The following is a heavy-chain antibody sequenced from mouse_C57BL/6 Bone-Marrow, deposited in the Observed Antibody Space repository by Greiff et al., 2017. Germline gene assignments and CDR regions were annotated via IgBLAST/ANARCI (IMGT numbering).Heavy chain of an antibody. Sequence: QVQLQQSGAELARPGASVKLSCNASGYTFTSYGISWVKQRTGQGLEWIGEIYPRSGNTYYNVKFKGKATLTADKSSSTAYMERRSLTAEDAAVYFCASYYGLDYWGQGTTLTVSS. J-gene: IGHJ2*01. CDR2: IYPRSGNT. V-gene: IGHV1-81*01. CDR3: ASYYGLDY. D-gene: IGHD1-1*01. CDR1: GYTFTSYG.